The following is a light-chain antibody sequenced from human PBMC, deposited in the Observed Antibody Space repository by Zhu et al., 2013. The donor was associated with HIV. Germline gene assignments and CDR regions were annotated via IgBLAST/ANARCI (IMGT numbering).Light chain of an antibody. V-gene: IGKV3-20*01. CDR3: QQYGSSPPAST. CDR1: QRVNNY. Sequence: EVVLTQSAGTLSLSPGERATLSCGASQRVNNYLAWYQQKSGQAPRLLVYGASNRATGIPDRFSGSGSETNFTLTISRLEPEDFAVYYCQQYGSSPPASTFGQGTKLEI. CDR2: GAS. J-gene: IGKJ2*01.